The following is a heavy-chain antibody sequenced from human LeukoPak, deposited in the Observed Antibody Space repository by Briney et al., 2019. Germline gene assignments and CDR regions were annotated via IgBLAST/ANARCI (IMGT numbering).Heavy chain of an antibody. CDR2: ISGRGDST. D-gene: IGHD3-22*01. Sequence: GGSLRLSCAASGFTFTTYAMSWVRQAPGKGLEWVSIISGRGDSTYYADSVKGRFTLSRDNSKNTLYMQMNNLRVEDTAVYYCAKSDRADSSGYFGYWGPGTLVTVSS. CDR3: AKSDRADSSGYFGY. J-gene: IGHJ4*02. CDR1: GFTFTTYA. V-gene: IGHV3-23*01.